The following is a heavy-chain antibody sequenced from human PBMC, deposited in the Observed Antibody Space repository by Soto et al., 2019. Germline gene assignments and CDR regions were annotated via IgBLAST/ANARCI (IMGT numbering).Heavy chain of an antibody. CDR3: TFEYGMDV. J-gene: IGHJ6*02. CDR2: IRSKANSYAT. CDR1: GFTFSGSA. V-gene: IGHV3-73*02. Sequence: EVQLVESGGGLVQPGGSLKLSCAASGFTFSGSAMHWVRQASGKGLEWVGRIRSKANSYATAYAASVKGRFTISRDDSKNTAYLQMNSLKTADTAVYYCTFEYGMDVWGQGTTVTVSS.